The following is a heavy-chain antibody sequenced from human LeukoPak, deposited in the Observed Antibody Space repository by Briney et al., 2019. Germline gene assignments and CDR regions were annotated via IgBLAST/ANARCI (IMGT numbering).Heavy chain of an antibody. CDR3: ARGRGATVITNFDY. V-gene: IGHV5-51*01. CDR2: ISPGDSDT. J-gene: IGHJ4*02. Sequence: GESLKISCKSSGYTFTGYWIGWVRQMPGKGLEWMGIISPGDSDTRYSPSFQGLVTMSADKSINTAYLQWGSLKASDTAMYYCARGRGATVITNFDYWGQGTLVTVSS. CDR1: GYTFTGYW. D-gene: IGHD4-23*01.